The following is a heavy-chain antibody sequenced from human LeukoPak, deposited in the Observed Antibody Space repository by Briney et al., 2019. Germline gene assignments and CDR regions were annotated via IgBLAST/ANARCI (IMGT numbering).Heavy chain of an antibody. D-gene: IGHD6-19*01. V-gene: IGHV3-23*01. CDR2: ISVSGVST. J-gene: IGHJ4*02. Sequence: PGGSLRLSCAASGFTFSSYAMSWVRQAPGKGLEWVSVISVSGVSTYYRDSVKGRFTISRDNGKNTLYLQMNSLRAEDTAVYYCGSGYNSGWYPYWGQGTLVTVSS. CDR1: GFTFSSYA. CDR3: GSGYNSGWYPY.